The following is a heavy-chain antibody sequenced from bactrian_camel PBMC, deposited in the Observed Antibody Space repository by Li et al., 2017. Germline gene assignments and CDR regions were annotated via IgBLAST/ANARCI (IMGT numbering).Heavy chain of an antibody. CDR2: IDHDGST. D-gene: IGHD7*01. J-gene: IGHJ6*01. CDR3: AASMMVDGRSIAFGY. Sequence: HVQLVESGGGLVQPGGSLRLSCAASGFTFSRYYMSWVRQAPGKGLEWVSSIDHDGSTTYADSVKGRFTISKDTAKNTLYLQMNNLKPEDTAVYYCAASMMVDGRSIAFGYWGQGTQVTVS. V-gene: IGHV3S5*01. CDR1: GFTFSRYY.